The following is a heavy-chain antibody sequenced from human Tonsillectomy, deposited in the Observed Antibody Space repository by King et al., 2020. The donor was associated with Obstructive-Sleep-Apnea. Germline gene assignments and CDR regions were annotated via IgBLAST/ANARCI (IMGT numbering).Heavy chain of an antibody. CDR1: GYTFTSYD. CDR2: MNPNSGNT. V-gene: IGHV1-8*01. D-gene: IGHD5-12*01. Sequence: HVQLVESGAEVKKPGASVKVSGKASGYTFTSYDINWVRQATGQGLEWMGWMNPNSGNTGYAQKFQDRISMTRNTSISTAYMGLSSLRSEDTAFYYCARAQTGGYAGDYWGQGTLITVSS. J-gene: IGHJ4*02. CDR3: ARAQTGGYAGDY.